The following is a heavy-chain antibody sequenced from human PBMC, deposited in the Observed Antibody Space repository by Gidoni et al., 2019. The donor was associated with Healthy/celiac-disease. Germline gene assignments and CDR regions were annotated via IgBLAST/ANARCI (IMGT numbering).Heavy chain of an antibody. D-gene: IGHD4-17*01. Sequence: QVQLQESGPGLVKPSETLSFTCTVSGYSISSGYYWGWIRQPPGKGLEWIGSIYHSGSTYYNPSLKSRVTISVDTSKNQFSLKLSSVTAADTAVYYCARDLHDDGDRTTSVVDYWGQGTLVTVSS. CDR1: GYSISSGYY. CDR2: IYHSGST. V-gene: IGHV4-38-2*02. CDR3: ARDLHDDGDRTTSVVDY. J-gene: IGHJ4*02.